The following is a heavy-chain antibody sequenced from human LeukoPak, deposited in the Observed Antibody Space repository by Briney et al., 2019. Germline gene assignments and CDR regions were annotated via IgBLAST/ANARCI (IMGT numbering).Heavy chain of an antibody. D-gene: IGHD3-3*01. J-gene: IGHJ5*02. CDR2: IIPIFGTA. V-gene: IGHV1-69*05. Sequence: GASVKVSCKASGYTFTSYAMNWVRQAPGQGLEWMGGIIPIFGTANYAQKFQGRVTMTRDMSTSTVYMELSSLRSEDTAVYYCARGARLRFLEWLLYRWFDPWGQGTLVTVSS. CDR1: GYTFTSYA. CDR3: ARGARLRFLEWLLYRWFDP.